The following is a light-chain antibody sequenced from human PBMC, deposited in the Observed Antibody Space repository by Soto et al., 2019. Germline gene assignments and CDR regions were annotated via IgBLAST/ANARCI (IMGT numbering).Light chain of an antibody. Sequence: EIVFTQSPATLSLSPGERATLSCRASQSVSSYLLWYQQKPGKTPRPIIYYASNRATGIPARFSGSGSETDSTLTISSLEPEDFEVYYCQHRMNWPLTCGRGTRLEIK. CDR3: QHRMNWPLT. V-gene: IGKV3-11*01. CDR1: QSVSSY. CDR2: YAS. J-gene: IGKJ5*01.